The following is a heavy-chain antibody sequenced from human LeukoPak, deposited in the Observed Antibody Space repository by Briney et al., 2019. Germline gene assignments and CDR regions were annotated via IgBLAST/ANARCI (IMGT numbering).Heavy chain of an antibody. D-gene: IGHD5-18*01. CDR3: ARVGYSYVINDWSRTGLGAYPTKYYYHMDV. CDR1: GGSFSGYY. J-gene: IGHJ6*03. CDR2: INHSGST. V-gene: IGHV4-34*01. Sequence: SETLSLTCAVYGGSFSGYYWSWIRQPPGKGLEWIGEINHSGSTNYNPSLKSRVTISGDTSKNQFSLKLSSVTAADTAVYFCARVGYSYVINDWSRTGLGAYPTKYYYHMDVWGKGTTVTVSS.